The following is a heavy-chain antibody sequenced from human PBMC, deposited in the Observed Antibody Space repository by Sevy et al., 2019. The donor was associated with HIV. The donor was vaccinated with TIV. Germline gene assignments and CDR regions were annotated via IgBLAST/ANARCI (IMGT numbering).Heavy chain of an antibody. CDR1: GFSVSSNY. CDR2: IYSDGRT. D-gene: IGHD2-15*01. J-gene: IGHJ6*02. V-gene: IGHV3-53*01. Sequence: GGSLRLSCVVSGFSVSSNYMSWVRQAPGKGLEWVSNIYSDGRTYYADSVWGRFNISRDTSKNTVYLEMKSLGAEDTAVYYCTREDIVLGEDNYYGMDVWGHGTTVTVSS. CDR3: TREDIVLGEDNYYGMDV.